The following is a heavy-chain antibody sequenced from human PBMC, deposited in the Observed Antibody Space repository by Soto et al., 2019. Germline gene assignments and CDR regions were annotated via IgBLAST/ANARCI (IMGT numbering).Heavy chain of an antibody. Sequence: ASETLSLTCTVSGGSISSYYWSWIRQPPGKGLEWIGYIYYSGSTNYNPSLKSRVTISVDTSKNQFSLKLSSVTAADTAVYYCARHVDKQWRGVIDYWGQGTLDTVSS. CDR2: IYYSGST. CDR3: ARHVDKQWRGVIDY. D-gene: IGHD6-19*01. CDR1: GGSISSYY. J-gene: IGHJ4*02. V-gene: IGHV4-59*08.